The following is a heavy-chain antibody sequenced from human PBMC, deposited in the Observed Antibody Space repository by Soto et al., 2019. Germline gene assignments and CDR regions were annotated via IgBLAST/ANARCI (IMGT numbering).Heavy chain of an antibody. V-gene: IGHV1-18*01. CDR3: ARGVGSGSYYNQYNWFDP. D-gene: IGHD3-10*01. Sequence: QGQLVQSGGEVKKPGASVKVSCKASGYTFTNYGISWVRQAPGQGLEWMGWINVYNGNTKYAQKVQGRVTMTTDTSTSTAYMELRSLRSDDTAVYYCARGVGSGSYYNQYNWFDPWGQGTLVTVSS. CDR2: INVYNGNT. CDR1: GYTFTNYG. J-gene: IGHJ5*02.